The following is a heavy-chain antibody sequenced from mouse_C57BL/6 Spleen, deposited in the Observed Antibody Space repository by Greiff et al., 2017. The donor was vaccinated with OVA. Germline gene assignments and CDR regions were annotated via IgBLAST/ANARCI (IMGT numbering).Heavy chain of an antibody. D-gene: IGHD2-4*01. J-gene: IGHJ4*01. Sequence: DVKLQESGPGLVKPSQSLSLTCSVPGYSITSGYYWNWIRQFPGNKLEWMGYISYDGSNNYNPSLKNRISITRDTSKNQFFLKLNSVTTEDTATYYCARGDYDGYAMDYWGQGTSVTVSS. CDR1: GYSITSGYY. CDR3: ARGDYDGYAMDY. V-gene: IGHV3-6*01. CDR2: ISYDGSN.